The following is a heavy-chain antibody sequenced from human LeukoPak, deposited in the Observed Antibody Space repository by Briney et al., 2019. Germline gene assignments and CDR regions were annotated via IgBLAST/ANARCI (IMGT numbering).Heavy chain of an antibody. Sequence: GGSLRLSCAVSGFTFGDYAMHWVRQVPGKGLEWVSVISWDGGSTYYADSVKGRFTISRDNNKNSLYLQMNSLRAEDAALYYCAKSLDSSGWHFDYWGQGTLVTVSA. CDR1: GFTFGDYA. CDR2: ISWDGGST. J-gene: IGHJ4*02. CDR3: AKSLDSSGWHFDY. V-gene: IGHV3-43D*03. D-gene: IGHD6-19*01.